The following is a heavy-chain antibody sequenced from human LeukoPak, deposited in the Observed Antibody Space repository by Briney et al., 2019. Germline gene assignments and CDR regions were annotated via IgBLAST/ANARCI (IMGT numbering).Heavy chain of an antibody. CDR1: DYSITSDYY. V-gene: IGHV4-38-2*02. CDR3: AREGSTSGTNWFDP. J-gene: IGHJ5*02. D-gene: IGHD3-10*01. Sequence: SETLSLTCAVSDYSITSDYYWGWIRQPPGKGLEWIGSIYHSGSTYYNPSLKSRVTISVDTSKNQFSLKLTSVTAAHTAVYYCAREGSTSGTNWFDPWGEGTLVTVSS. CDR2: IYHSGST.